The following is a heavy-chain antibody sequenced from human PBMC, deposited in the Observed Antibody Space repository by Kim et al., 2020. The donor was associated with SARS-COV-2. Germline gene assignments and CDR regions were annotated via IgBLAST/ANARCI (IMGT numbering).Heavy chain of an antibody. D-gene: IGHD6-19*01. CDR2: ISGSGGST. V-gene: IGHV3-23*01. CDR1: GFTFSSYA. CDR3: AKADTQWLATDYYYYYGMDV. J-gene: IGHJ6*02. Sequence: GGSLRLSCAASGFTFSSYAMSWVRQAPGKGLEWVSAISGSGGSTYYADSVKGRFTISRDNSKNTLYLQMNSLRAEDTAVYYCAKADTQWLATDYYYYYGMDVWGQGTTVTVSS.